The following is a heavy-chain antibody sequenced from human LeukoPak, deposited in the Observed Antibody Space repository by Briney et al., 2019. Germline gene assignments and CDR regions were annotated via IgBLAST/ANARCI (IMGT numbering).Heavy chain of an antibody. CDR2: INHSGST. J-gene: IGHJ4*02. V-gene: IGHV4-34*01. CDR1: GGSFSGYY. CDR3: ARGIRDIVVVPAANPFDY. D-gene: IGHD2-2*01. Sequence: PSETLSLTCAVYGGSFSGYYWSWIRQPPGKGLEWIGEINHSGSTNYNPSPKSRVTISVDTSKNQFSLKLSSVTAADTAVYYCARGIRDIVVVPAANPFDYWGQGTLVTVSS.